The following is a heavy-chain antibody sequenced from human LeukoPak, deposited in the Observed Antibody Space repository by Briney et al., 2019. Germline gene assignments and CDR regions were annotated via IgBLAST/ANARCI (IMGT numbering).Heavy chain of an antibody. CDR1: GGTFSSYA. Sequence: GSSVKVSCKASGGTFSSYAISWVRQAPGQGLEWIGRIIPILGIASYAQKFQGRVTMNRDTSTSTVYMELSSLRSEDTAVYYCAREYCSGGSCYSARDYYYYYGMDVWGQGTTVTVSS. D-gene: IGHD2-15*01. CDR3: AREYCSGGSCYSARDYYYYYGMDV. V-gene: IGHV1-69*04. CDR2: IIPILGIA. J-gene: IGHJ6*02.